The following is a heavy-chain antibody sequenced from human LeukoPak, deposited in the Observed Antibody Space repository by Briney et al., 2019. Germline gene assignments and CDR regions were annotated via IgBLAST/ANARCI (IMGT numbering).Heavy chain of an antibody. CDR3: ARAVYSSSWYYFDY. CDR1: GGTFSSYA. Sequence: ASVKVSCKASGGTFSSYAISWVRQAPGQWLEWMGGIIPIFGTANYAQKFQGRVTITADESTSTAYMELSSLRSEDTAVYYCARAVYSSSWYYFDYWGQGTLVTVSS. V-gene: IGHV1-69*01. CDR2: IIPIFGTA. D-gene: IGHD6-13*01. J-gene: IGHJ4*02.